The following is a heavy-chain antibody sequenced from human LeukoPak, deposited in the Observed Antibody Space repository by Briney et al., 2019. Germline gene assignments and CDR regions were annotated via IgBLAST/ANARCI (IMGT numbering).Heavy chain of an antibody. Sequence: ASVKVSCKASGGTFSSYAISWVRQAPGQGLEWMGRIIPIFGTANYAQKFQGRVTITTDESTGTAYMELSSLRSEDTAVYYCARPLGGYSYGFGYWGQGTLVTVSS. CDR1: GGTFSSYA. D-gene: IGHD5-18*01. CDR3: ARPLGGYSYGFGY. J-gene: IGHJ4*02. V-gene: IGHV1-69*05. CDR2: IIPIFGTA.